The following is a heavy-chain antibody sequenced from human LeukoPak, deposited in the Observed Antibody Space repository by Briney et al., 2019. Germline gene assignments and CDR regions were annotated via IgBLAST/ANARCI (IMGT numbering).Heavy chain of an antibody. CDR1: GSSFSGHW. J-gene: IGHJ4*02. Sequence: GGSLRLSCTASGSSFSGHWMHWARQLPGKGLVWVSRISPTGSTTSYADSVKGRFTVSRDNTKNTLYLQVNNLRAEDTAVYYCARGPNSNWSGLDFWGQGTLLTVSS. D-gene: IGHD6-6*01. CDR2: ISPTGSTT. CDR3: ARGPNSNWSGLDF. V-gene: IGHV3-74*01.